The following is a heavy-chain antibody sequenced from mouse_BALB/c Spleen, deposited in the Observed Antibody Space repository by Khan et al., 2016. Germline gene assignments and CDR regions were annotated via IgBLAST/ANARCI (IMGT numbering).Heavy chain of an antibody. CDR2: INPGSGGT. CDR3: ARGGSTYAMDY. Sequence: QVQLQQSGAELVRPGTSVKVSCKASGYAFTNYLIEWVKQRPGQGLEWIGVINPGSGGTNYNEKFKGKATLTADKSSSTAYMPLSSLTSDDSAVYFCARGGSTYAMDYWGQGTSVTVSS. V-gene: IGHV1-54*01. CDR1: GYAFTNYL. J-gene: IGHJ4*01. D-gene: IGHD1-1*02.